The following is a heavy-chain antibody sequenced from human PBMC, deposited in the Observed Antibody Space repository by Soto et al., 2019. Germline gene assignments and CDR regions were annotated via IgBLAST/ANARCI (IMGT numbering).Heavy chain of an antibody. Sequence: GGSLRLSCAASGFTFDDYGMSWVRQAPGKGLEWVSGINWNGGSTGYADSVKGRFTISRDNAKNSLYLQMNSLRAEDTALYHCARSGGDAAQMDVWGKGTTVTVSS. D-gene: IGHD2-15*01. J-gene: IGHJ6*04. CDR1: GFTFDDYG. CDR2: INWNGGST. V-gene: IGHV3-20*01. CDR3: ARSGGDAAQMDV.